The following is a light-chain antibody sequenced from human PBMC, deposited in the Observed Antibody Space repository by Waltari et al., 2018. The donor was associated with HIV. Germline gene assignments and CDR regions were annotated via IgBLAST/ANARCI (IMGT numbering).Light chain of an antibody. CDR1: SSDIGGYNY. Sequence: QSALTQPASVSGSPGQSITISCTGTSSDIGGYNYVSWHQHHPGRAPKLIIFEVSNRPSGVSNRFSGSQSGNTASLIISGLLAEDDADYYCSSYTSGTTWVFGGGTKLTVL. CDR3: SSYTSGTTWV. CDR2: EVS. V-gene: IGLV2-14*01. J-gene: IGLJ3*02.